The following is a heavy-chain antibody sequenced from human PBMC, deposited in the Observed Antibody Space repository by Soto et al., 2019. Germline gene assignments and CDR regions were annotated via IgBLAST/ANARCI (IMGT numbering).Heavy chain of an antibody. CDR2: IYYSGST. J-gene: IGHJ4*02. D-gene: IGHD3-10*01. V-gene: IGHV4-30-4*01. CDR3: AREGDAFGAPFDY. CDR1: GGSISSGDYY. Sequence: QVQLQESGPGLVKSSQTLSLTCTVSGGSISSGDYYWSWIRQPPGKGLEWIGYIYYSGSTYYNPSLKCRVTISIDTSKNQFSLKLRSVTAADTAVYYCAREGDAFGAPFDYWGQGTLVTVSS.